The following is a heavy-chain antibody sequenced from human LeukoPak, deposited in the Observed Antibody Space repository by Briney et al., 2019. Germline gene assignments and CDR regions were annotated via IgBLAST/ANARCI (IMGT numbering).Heavy chain of an antibody. CDR3: ARGYYDSSGYYPNTYYYYYYMDV. CDR2: INHSRST. Sequence: SETLSLTCAVYGGSFSGYYWSWIRQPPGKGLEWIGEINHSRSTNYNPSLKSRVTISVDTSKNQFSLKLSSVTAADTAVYYCARGYYDSSGYYPNTYYYYYYMDVWGKGTTVTVSS. V-gene: IGHV4-34*01. D-gene: IGHD3-22*01. CDR1: GGSFSGYY. J-gene: IGHJ6*03.